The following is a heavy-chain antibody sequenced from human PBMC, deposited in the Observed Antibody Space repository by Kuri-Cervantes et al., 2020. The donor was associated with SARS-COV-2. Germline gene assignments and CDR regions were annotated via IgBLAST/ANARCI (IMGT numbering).Heavy chain of an antibody. D-gene: IGHD3-22*01. CDR2: IYHSGST. CDR3: ARDGGNYYDSSGYSYYFDY. CDR1: GYSISSGYY. V-gene: IGHV4-38-2*02. Sequence: ESLKISCAVSGYSISSGYYWGWIRQPPGKGLEWIGSIYHSGSTYYNPSLKSRVTISVDTSKNQFSLKLSSVTAADTAVYYCARDGGNYYDSSGYSYYFDYWGQGTLVTVSS. J-gene: IGHJ4*02.